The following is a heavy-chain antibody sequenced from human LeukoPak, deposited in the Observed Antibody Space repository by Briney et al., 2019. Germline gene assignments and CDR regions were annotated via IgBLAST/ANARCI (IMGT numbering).Heavy chain of an antibody. Sequence: GGSLRLSCAASGFTFSSYWMHWVRQGPGKGLVWVSRINSDGSSTSYADSVKGRFTISRDNAKNTLYMQMNSLRAGDTAVYYCARDNNRGALDFWGQGTMVTVSS. J-gene: IGHJ3*01. CDR2: INSDGSST. CDR1: GFTFSSYW. CDR3: ARDNNRGALDF. D-gene: IGHD2/OR15-2a*01. V-gene: IGHV3-74*01.